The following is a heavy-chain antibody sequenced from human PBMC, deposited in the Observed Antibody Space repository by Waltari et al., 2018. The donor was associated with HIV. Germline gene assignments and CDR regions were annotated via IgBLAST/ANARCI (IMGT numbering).Heavy chain of an antibody. V-gene: IGHV1-3*01. D-gene: IGHD6-13*01. CDR2: INAGNGNT. CDR3: ARGGVAAAGTY. Sequence: QVQLVQSGAEVTKPGASVKVFCKASGYTFTSYAMHWVRQAPGQRLEWMGWINAGNGNTKYSQKFQGRVTITRDTSASTAYMELSSLRSEDTAVYYCARGGVAAAGTYWGQGTLVTVSS. J-gene: IGHJ4*02. CDR1: GYTFTSYA.